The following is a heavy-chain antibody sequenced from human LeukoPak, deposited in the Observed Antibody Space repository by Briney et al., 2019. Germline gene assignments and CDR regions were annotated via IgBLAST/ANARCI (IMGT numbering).Heavy chain of an antibody. V-gene: IGHV3-30*19. J-gene: IGHJ3*02. CDR3: ARWLELDDILTGYSVPNAFDI. CDR2: ISYDGSTK. Sequence: GGSLRLSCAASGFSFSSHAMHWVRQAPGKGLEWVAFISYDGSTKTYADSVKGRFTTSRDISLHLQMNSLRAEDTAVYYCARWLELDDILTGYSVPNAFDIWGQGTMVTVSS. CDR1: GFSFSSHA. D-gene: IGHD3-9*01.